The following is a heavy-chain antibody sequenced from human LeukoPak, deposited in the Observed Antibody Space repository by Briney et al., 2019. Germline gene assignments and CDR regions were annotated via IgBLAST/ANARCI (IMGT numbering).Heavy chain of an antibody. V-gene: IGHV3-30-3*01. Sequence: PGGSLRLSCAASAFTFSTYYMHWVRQAPGKGLEWVAVTSSDGSFKYYADSVKGRLTISRDNSKNTLYLQMNSLRAEDTGVYYCARDPVPAAARHFDYWGRGTLVTVSS. CDR1: AFTFSTYY. D-gene: IGHD2-2*01. J-gene: IGHJ4*01. CDR3: ARDPVPAAARHFDY. CDR2: TSSDGSFK.